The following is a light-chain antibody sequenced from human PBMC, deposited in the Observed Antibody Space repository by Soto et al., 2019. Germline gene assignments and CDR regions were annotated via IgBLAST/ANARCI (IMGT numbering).Light chain of an antibody. V-gene: IGKV3-15*01. CDR3: QQYKNWPLT. CDR2: GAS. Sequence: EIVMTQSPATLSVSPGERATLSCRASQSVSSNLAWYQQKPGQAPRLLIYGASTRATGIPATFSGSGSGTEFTLTFSSLQSEDFAVYYCQQYKNWPLTFGGGTKVEIK. CDR1: QSVSSN. J-gene: IGKJ4*01.